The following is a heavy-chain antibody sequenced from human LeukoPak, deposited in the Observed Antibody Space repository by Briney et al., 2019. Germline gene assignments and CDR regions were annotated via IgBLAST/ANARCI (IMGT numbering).Heavy chain of an antibody. D-gene: IGHD3-22*01. CDR3: AREEYFQDSNGYSYYFHS. CDR1: GGSIGWDY. V-gene: IGHV4-4*07. CDR2: IYKSGST. Sequence: SETLSLACTVSGGSIGWDYWSWIRQSAGKGLEWIGRIYKSGSTNYNPSFRSRVTMSVDTSKNQFSLNVTSVTAADTAVYYCAREEYFQDSNGYSYYFHSWGQGSLVTVSS. J-gene: IGHJ4*02.